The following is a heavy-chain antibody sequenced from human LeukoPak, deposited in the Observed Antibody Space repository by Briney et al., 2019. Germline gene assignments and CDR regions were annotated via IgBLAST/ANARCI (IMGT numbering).Heavy chain of an antibody. V-gene: IGHV3-21*01. Sequence: GGSLRLSCAASGFSFSIYSMNWVRQAPGKGLEWVSSIGGSSSSLYYAESVKGRFTISRDNARNSLFLQMNSLRAEDTAVYYCAKEAGQDYGALDAFDVWGQGTMVTVSS. D-gene: IGHD4-17*01. CDR2: IGGSSSSL. CDR1: GFSFSIYS. J-gene: IGHJ3*01. CDR3: AKEAGQDYGALDAFDV.